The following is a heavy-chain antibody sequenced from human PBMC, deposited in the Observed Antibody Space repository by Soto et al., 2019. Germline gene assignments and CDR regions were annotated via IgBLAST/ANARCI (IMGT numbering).Heavy chain of an antibody. CDR3: ARALGAAPYYYYGMDV. CDR2: IYYSGST. V-gene: IGHV4-39*01. J-gene: IGHJ6*02. CDR1: GGSISISSYY. Sequence: PSETLSLTCTVSGGSISISSYYWGCIRQPPGKGLEWIGSIYYSGSTYYNPSLKSRVTISVDTSKNQFSLKLSSVTAADTAVYYCARALGAAPYYYYGMDVWGQGTTVTVSS. D-gene: IGHD3-16*01.